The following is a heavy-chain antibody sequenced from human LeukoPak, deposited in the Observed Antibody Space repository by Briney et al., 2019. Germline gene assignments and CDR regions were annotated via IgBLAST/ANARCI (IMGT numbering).Heavy chain of an antibody. J-gene: IGHJ6*02. D-gene: IGHD6-13*01. Sequence: SETLSLTCTVSGGSISSGGYYWSWIRQHPGKGLEWIGYIYYSGSTYYNPSLKSRVTISVDTSKNQFSLKLSSVTAADTAVYYCARDRWQQLVLYCMDVWGQGTTVTVSS. CDR1: GGSISSGGYY. CDR2: IYYSGST. V-gene: IGHV4-31*03. CDR3: ARDRWQQLVLYCMDV.